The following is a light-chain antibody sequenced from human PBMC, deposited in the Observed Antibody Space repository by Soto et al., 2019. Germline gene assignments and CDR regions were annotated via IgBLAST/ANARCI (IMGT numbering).Light chain of an antibody. Sequence: QSALTQPASVSGSPGQSITISCTGTSSDVGGYNYVSWYQQHPGKAPKLMIYDVSNRPSGVSNRFSGSKSGNTASLTISGFQAEDEADYYCSSYTSSSIVFGTGTKLTVL. CDR3: SSYTSSSIV. J-gene: IGLJ1*01. CDR2: DVS. CDR1: SSDVGGYNY. V-gene: IGLV2-14*01.